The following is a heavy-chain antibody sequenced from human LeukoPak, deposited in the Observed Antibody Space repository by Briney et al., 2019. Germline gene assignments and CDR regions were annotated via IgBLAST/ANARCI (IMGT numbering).Heavy chain of an antibody. J-gene: IGHJ5*02. V-gene: IGHV1-18*01. D-gene: IGHD3-22*01. CDR2: ISAYNGNT. CDR3: ARDGDYYDSSGYYYH. Sequence: ASVKVSCKASGYTFTSYGISWVRQAPGQGLEWMGWISAYNGNTNYAQKFQGRVTMTTDTSTSTAYMELRSLRSEDTAVYYCARDGDYYDSSGYYYHWGQGTLVTVSS. CDR1: GYTFTSYG.